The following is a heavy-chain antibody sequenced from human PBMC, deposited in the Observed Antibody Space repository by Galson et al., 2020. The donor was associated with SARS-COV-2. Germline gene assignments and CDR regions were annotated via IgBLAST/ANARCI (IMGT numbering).Heavy chain of an antibody. J-gene: IGHJ3*02. CDR1: GGSISSSNW. CDR2: IYHSGST. Sequence: SETLSLTCAVYGGSISSSNWWSWVRQPPGKGLEWIGEIYHSGSTNYNPSLKSRVTISVDKSKNQFSLKLSSVTAADTAVYYCARVDSSGWYGGVGYAFDIWGQGTKVTVSS. D-gene: IGHD6-19*01. V-gene: IGHV4-4*02. CDR3: ARVDSSGWYGGVGYAFDI.